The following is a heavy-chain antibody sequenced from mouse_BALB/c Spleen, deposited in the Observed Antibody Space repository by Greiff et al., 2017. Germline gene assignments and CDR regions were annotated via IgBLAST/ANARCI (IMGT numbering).Heavy chain of an antibody. V-gene: IGHV3-8*02. D-gene: IGHD1-1*01. CDR1: GDSITSGY. CDR3: ARGAYGSSWYFDV. Sequence: VQLKESGPSLVKPSQTLSLTCSVTGDSITSGYWNWIRKFPGNKLEYMGYISYSGSTYYNPSLKSRISITRDTSKNQYYLQLNSVTTEDTATYYCARGAYGSSWYFDVWGAGTTVTVSS. CDR2: ISYSGST. J-gene: IGHJ1*01.